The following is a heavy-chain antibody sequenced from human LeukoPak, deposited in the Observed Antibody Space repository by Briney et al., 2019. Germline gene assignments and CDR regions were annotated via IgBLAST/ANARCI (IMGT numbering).Heavy chain of an antibody. V-gene: IGHV4-39*01. CDR1: GGSISSTNYY. D-gene: IGHD4-17*01. Sequence: KPSETLSPTCTVSGGSISSTNYYWGWIRQPPGKGLEWIGSIYYSGSTYYNPSLKSRVTISVDTSKNQFSLKLSSVTAADTAVYYCARHEIHYGDYDYWGQGTLVTVSS. CDR2: IYYSGST. CDR3: ARHEIHYGDYDY. J-gene: IGHJ4*02.